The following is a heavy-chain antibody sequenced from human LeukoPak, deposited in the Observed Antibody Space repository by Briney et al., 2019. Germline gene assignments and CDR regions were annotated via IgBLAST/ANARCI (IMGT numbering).Heavy chain of an antibody. V-gene: IGHV4-34*01. D-gene: IGHD5-18*01. J-gene: IGHJ4*02. CDR2: INHSGSA. Sequence: PPETLSLTCAVYGGSFSGYYWSWVRQPPGKGLEWIGEINHSGSANYNPSLKSRVTISVDTSKNQFSLKLSSVTAADTAVYYCARGGRARTAMVPLDYWGQGTLVTVSS. CDR1: GGSFSGYY. CDR3: ARGGRARTAMVPLDY.